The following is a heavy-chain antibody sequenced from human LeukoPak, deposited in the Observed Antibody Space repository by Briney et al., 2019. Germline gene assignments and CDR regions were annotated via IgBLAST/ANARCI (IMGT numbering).Heavy chain of an antibody. CDR3: GREGGARLGGGAFDI. CDR1: GGSISSNY. D-gene: IGHD3-16*01. Sequence: SETLSLTCTVSGGSISSNYWSWIRQPPGKGLEWIGYIYYSGNTNYNPSLKSRVTISVDTSKNQFSLKLSSVTVADTAVYYCGREGGARLGGGAFDIWGQGTMVTVSS. CDR2: IYYSGNT. V-gene: IGHV4-59*12. J-gene: IGHJ3*02.